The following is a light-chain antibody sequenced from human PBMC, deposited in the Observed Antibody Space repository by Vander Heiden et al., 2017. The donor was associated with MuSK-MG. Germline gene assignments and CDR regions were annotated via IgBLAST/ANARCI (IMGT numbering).Light chain of an antibody. Sequence: SYQLPQPPSVSVSPGQTARITCSGDELPNQYAFWYQQKAGQAPVLVMYKDTERPSGVPERFSGSTSGTMVTLTIAGVQAEDEAHYYCQSADSSGVTLVFGGGTQLTVL. CDR3: QSADSSGVTLV. J-gene: IGLJ3*02. V-gene: IGLV3-25*03. CDR1: ELPNQY. CDR2: KDT.